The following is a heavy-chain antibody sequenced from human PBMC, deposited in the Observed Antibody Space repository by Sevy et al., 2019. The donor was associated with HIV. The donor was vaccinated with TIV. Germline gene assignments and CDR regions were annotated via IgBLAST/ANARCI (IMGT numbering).Heavy chain of an antibody. J-gene: IGHJ3*02. Sequence: GGSLRLSCAASGFTFSSYGMHWVRQAPGKGLEWVAVIWSDGSNKCYADSVKGRFTISRDNSKNTLYLQMNSLRAEDTAVYYCARDWAVTGALDIWGQGTMVTVSS. CDR2: IWSDGSNK. V-gene: IGHV3-33*01. CDR1: GFTFSSYG. D-gene: IGHD4-17*01. CDR3: ARDWAVTGALDI.